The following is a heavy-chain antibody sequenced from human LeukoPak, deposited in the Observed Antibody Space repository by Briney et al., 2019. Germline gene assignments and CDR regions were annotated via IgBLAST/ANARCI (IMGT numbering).Heavy chain of an antibody. CDR3: AREKYYDFWSGYYTGPRYYFNY. CDR1: GFTFSDYY. CDR2: ISSSGNTI. J-gene: IGHJ4*02. V-gene: IGHV3-11*04. Sequence: AGGSLRLSCAASGFTFSDYYMSWIRQAPGKGLEWVSYISSSGNTIYYADSVKGRFTISRNNAKNSLYLQMNSLRAEDTAVYYCAREKYYDFWSGYYTGPRYYFNYWGQGTLVTVSS. D-gene: IGHD3-3*01.